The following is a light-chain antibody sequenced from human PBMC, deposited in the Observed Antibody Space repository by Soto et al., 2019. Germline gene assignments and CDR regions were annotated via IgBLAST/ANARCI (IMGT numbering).Light chain of an antibody. V-gene: IGKV3-15*01. J-gene: IGKJ1*01. Sequence: EIVMTQSPGTLSVSPGERATLSCRASQNIRSNLAWYQQKPGQAPRLLIYETSTRAPGIPARFSGSGSGTDFTLSIIRLEPEDFAVYYCQQYDISPWTFGQGTKVDIK. CDR2: ETS. CDR3: QQYDISPWT. CDR1: QNIRSN.